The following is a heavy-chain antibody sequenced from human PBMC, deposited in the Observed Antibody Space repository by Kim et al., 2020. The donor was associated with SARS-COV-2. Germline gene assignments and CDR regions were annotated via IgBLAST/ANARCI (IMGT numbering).Heavy chain of an antibody. Sequence: SETLSLTCTVSGGSISSNSYYWDWVRQPPGKGLEWIGSIHYSGATYYNPSLKSRLTISLDTSRNQFSLKLSSVTAADTAVYYCARQIGGFTFFGPDRDYWGQGTLVIVSA. V-gene: IGHV4-39*01. CDR1: GGSISSNSYY. D-gene: IGHD3-3*01. CDR2: IHYSGAT. CDR3: ARQIGGFTFFGPDRDY. J-gene: IGHJ4*02.